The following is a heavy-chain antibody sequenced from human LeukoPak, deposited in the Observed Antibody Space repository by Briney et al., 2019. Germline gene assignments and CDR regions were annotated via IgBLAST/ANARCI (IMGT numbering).Heavy chain of an antibody. V-gene: IGHV1-18*01. CDR3: AREPAGSITIFGVVIREPMDY. Sequence: ASVKVSCKASGYTFTSYGISWVRQAPGQGLEWMGWISAYNGNTNYAQKLQGRVTMTTDTSTSTAYMELRSLRSDDTAVYYCAREPAGSITIFGVVIREPMDYWGQGTLVTVSS. CDR1: GYTFTSYG. D-gene: IGHD3-3*01. J-gene: IGHJ4*02. CDR2: ISAYNGNT.